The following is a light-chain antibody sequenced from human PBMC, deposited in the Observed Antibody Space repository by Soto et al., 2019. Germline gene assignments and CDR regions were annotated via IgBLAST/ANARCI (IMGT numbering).Light chain of an antibody. J-gene: IGKJ2*01. CDR2: GAS. CDR3: QQYVISPVT. Sequence: EIVLTQSPDTLYLSPGEGATLSCRASQRVNSSYLAWYQQKPGQAPRLLISGASDRATGVPARVSGSGSGTDFTLTIRRLEPEDFAVYCCQQYVISPVTFGQGTKLQIK. CDR1: QRVNSSY. V-gene: IGKV3-20*01.